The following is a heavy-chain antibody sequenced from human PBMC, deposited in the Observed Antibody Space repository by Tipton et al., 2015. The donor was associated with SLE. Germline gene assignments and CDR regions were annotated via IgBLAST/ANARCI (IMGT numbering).Heavy chain of an antibody. V-gene: IGHV3-21*01. D-gene: IGHD2-2*01. CDR3: AKRSRAFDI. J-gene: IGHJ3*02. Sequence: SLRLSCAASGFTFSSYSMNWVRQAPGKGLEWVSSISSSSSYIYYADSAKGRFTISRDNAKNSLYLQMNSQRAEDTAVYYCAKRSRAFDIWGQGTMVTVSS. CDR2: ISSSSSYI. CDR1: GFTFSSYS.